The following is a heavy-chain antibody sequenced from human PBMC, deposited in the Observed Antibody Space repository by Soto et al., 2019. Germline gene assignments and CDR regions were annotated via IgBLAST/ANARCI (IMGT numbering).Heavy chain of an antibody. V-gene: IGHV4-31*03. CDR3: TRGVYGDPPDY. Sequence: TSETLSLTCTVSGGSISSGGYYWSWIRQHPGKCLEWIGYIYYSGSTYYNPSLKSRVTISVDTSKNQFSLKLSSVTAADTTVYYCTRGVYGDPPDYWGQGTLVTVSS. CDR1: GGSISSGGYY. J-gene: IGHJ4*02. D-gene: IGHD4-17*01. CDR2: IYYSGST.